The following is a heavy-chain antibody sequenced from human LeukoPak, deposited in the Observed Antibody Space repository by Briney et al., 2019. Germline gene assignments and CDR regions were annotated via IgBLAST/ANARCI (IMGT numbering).Heavy chain of an antibody. J-gene: IGHJ4*02. D-gene: IGHD5-12*01. CDR3: ARAGYDQGLDY. CDR1: GYTFTGYY. V-gene: IGHV1-2*02. CDR2: INPNSGGT. Sequence: ASVKVSCKASGYTFTGYYMHWVRQAPGQGLEWMGWINPNSGGTNYAQKFQGRVTMTRDMSTSTVYMELSSLRSEDTAVYYCARAGYDQGLDYWGQGTLVTVSS.